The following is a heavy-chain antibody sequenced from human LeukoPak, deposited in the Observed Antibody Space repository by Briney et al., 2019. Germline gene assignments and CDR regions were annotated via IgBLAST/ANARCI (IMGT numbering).Heavy chain of an antibody. CDR3: ARGRGHSTGIRFDP. D-gene: IGHD6-25*01. CDR2: IYYSGST. Sequence: SETLSLTCTVSGGSISSYYWSWIRQPPGKGLEWIGYIYYSGSTNYNPSLKSRVTISVDTSKNQFSLKLSSVTAADTAVYYCARGRGHSTGIRFDPWGQGTLVTVSS. CDR1: GGSISSYY. J-gene: IGHJ5*02. V-gene: IGHV4-59*01.